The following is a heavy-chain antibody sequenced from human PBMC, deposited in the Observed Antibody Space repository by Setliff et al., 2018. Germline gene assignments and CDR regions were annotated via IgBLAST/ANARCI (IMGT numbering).Heavy chain of an antibody. Sequence: NPSETLSLTCTVSGDSISSRTYYWSWIRQPAGKGLEWIGHIYTSWSTIYNPSLKSRLTISLDTSKNQFSLNLSSVTAADTAVYYCARMSGFQYIDVWDKGTTVTVSS. D-gene: IGHD3-3*01. CDR1: GDSISSRTYY. CDR2: IYTSWST. V-gene: IGHV4-61*09. CDR3: ARMSGFQYIDV. J-gene: IGHJ6*03.